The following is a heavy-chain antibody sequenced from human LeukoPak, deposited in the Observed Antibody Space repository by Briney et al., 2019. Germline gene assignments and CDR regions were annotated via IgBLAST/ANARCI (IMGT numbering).Heavy chain of an antibody. CDR3: ARAMVRGVISY. Sequence: GSLRLSCAASGFTFSSYEMNWVRQPPGKGLEWIGEIYHSGSTNYNPSLKSRVTISVDKSKNQFSLKLSSVTAADTAVYYCARAMVRGVISYWGQGTLVTVSS. V-gene: IGHV4-4*02. CDR2: IYHSGST. J-gene: IGHJ4*02. D-gene: IGHD3-10*01. CDR1: GFTFSSYEM.